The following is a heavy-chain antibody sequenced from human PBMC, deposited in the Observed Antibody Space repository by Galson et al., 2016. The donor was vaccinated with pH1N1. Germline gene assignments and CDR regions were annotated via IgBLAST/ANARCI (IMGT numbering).Heavy chain of an antibody. CDR2: ISDGGATK. V-gene: IGHV3-23*01. J-gene: IGHJ4*02. Sequence: SLRLSCAGAGFTFGSYAINWVRQAPGKGLEWVSAISDGGATKLYGDSVKGRFTITRDNSENTVFSQMNSLRAEDTAVYYCAKVMRGGATPLDYWGQGTLVTVSS. D-gene: IGHD1-26*01. CDR1: GFTFGSYA. CDR3: AKVMRGGATPLDY.